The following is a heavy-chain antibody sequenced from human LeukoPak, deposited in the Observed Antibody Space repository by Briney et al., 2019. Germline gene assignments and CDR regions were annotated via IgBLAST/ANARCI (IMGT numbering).Heavy chain of an antibody. V-gene: IGHV1-46*01. CDR3: AKVAKYYYGSETYYFFEH. J-gene: IGHJ4*02. CDR2: INPSGGST. CDR1: GYTFTSYY. Sequence: ASVKVSCKASGYTFTSYYMHWVRQAPGQGLEWMGIINPSGGSTSYAQEFQGRVTMTRDMSTSTVYMELSSLRSEDTAVYYCAKVAKYYYGSETYYFFEHWGQGTPVTASS. D-gene: IGHD3-10*01.